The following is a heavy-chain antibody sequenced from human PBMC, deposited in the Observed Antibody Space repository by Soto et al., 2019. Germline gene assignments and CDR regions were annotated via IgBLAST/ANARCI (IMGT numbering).Heavy chain of an antibody. CDR3: AKGHDYYDSSGLLTR. V-gene: IGHV3-23*01. CDR1: GFTFSSYA. CDR2: ISGSGGST. Sequence: GSLRLSCAASGFTFSSYAMSWVRQAPGKGLEWVSAISGSGGSTYYADSVKGRFTISRDNSKNTLYLQMNSLRAEDTAVYYCAKGHDYYDSSGLLTRWGQGTLVTVSS. D-gene: IGHD3-22*01. J-gene: IGHJ4*02.